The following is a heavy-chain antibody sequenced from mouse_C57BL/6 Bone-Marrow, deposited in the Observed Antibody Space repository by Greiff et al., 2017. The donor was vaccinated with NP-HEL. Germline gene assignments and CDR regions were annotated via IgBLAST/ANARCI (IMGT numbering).Heavy chain of an antibody. D-gene: IGHD1-3*01. CDR3: ARRSIRAY. V-gene: IGHV5-17*01. J-gene: IGHJ3*01. Sequence: EVKVEESGGGLVKPGGSLKLSCAASGFTFSDYGMHWVRQAPEKGLEWVAYISSGSSTIYYADTVKGRFTISRDNAKNTLFLQMTSLRSEDTAMYYCARRSIRAYWGQGTLVTVSA. CDR1: GFTFSDYG. CDR2: ISSGSSTI.